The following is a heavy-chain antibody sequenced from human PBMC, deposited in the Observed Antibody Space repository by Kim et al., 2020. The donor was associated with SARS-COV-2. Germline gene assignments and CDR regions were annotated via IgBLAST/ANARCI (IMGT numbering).Heavy chain of an antibody. V-gene: IGHV3-23*01. J-gene: IGHJ4*02. D-gene: IGHD6-13*01. Sequence: GSTYYADSVKGRSTISGDNSKNTLYLRMNILSAENAAVYYCAKGVAAAGYYWGQGTLVTVSS. CDR2: GST. CDR3: AKGVAAAGYY.